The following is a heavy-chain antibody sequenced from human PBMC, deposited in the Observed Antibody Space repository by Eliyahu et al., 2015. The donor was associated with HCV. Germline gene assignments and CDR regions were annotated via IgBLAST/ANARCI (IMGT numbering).Heavy chain of an antibody. Sequence: QVQLQESGPGLVKPSETLSLTCTVSGGSISSYYWSWIRQPAGKGLEWIGRIYTSGRTHHHPSLKSRVTMSVDTSKNQFSLKLSSVTAADTAVYYCARDFGSEKQLAGPFDYWGQGTLVTVSS. J-gene: IGHJ4*02. CDR1: GGSISSYY. CDR3: ARDFGSEKQLAGPFDY. V-gene: IGHV4-4*07. D-gene: IGHD6-6*01. CDR2: IYTSGRT.